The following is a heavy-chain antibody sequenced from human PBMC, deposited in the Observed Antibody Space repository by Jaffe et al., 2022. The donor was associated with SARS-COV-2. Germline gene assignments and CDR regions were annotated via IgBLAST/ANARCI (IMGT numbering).Heavy chain of an antibody. Sequence: EVQLVQSGAEVKKPGESLRISCKGSGYSFTSYWISWVRQMPGKGLEWMGRIDPSDSYTNYSPSFQGHVTISADKSISTAYLQWSSLKASDTAMYYCASLSIISSGYNFAYYYGMDVWGQGTTVTVSS. CDR2: IDPSDSYT. D-gene: IGHD3-22*01. J-gene: IGHJ6*02. CDR1: GYSFTSYW. V-gene: IGHV5-10-1*03. CDR3: ASLSIISSGYNFAYYYGMDV.